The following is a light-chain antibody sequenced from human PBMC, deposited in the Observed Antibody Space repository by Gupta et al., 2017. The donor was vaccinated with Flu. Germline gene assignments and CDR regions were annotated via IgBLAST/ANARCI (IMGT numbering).Light chain of an antibody. V-gene: IGLV2-11*01. Sequence: VTISCTGTSSDVGGYNYVSWYQQLPGKAPKLMIYDVTKRPSGVPDRFSGSKSGNTASLTISGLQAEDEGNYYCCSYAGSYTYVFGTETEVTVL. J-gene: IGLJ1*01. CDR2: DVT. CDR3: CSYAGSYTYV. CDR1: SSDVGGYNY.